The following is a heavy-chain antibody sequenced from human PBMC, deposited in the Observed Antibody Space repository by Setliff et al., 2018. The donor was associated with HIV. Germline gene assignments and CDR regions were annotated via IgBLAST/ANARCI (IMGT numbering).Heavy chain of an antibody. V-gene: IGHV4-34*01. CDR2: IHHSGST. Sequence: SETLSLTCAVYGGSLSGYYWSWIRQPPGKGLEWIGEIHHSGSTNYNPSLKSRVTIFVDTSKNQFSLKVKSVTAADTAIYYCARICLNFWSGCVADSWGQGTLVTVSS. J-gene: IGHJ4*02. D-gene: IGHD3-3*01. CDR3: ARICLNFWSGCVADS. CDR1: GGSLSGYY.